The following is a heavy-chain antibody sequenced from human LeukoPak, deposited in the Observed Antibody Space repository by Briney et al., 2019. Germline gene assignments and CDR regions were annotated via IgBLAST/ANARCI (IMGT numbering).Heavy chain of an antibody. Sequence: SETLSLTCTVSRGSITTYYWIWIRQTTGKGLESMGNIYHSGSTTYNPSLKSRVTISVDTSKNQFSLRLTSVTAADTAVYCAADRQQGGSGSYWFDPWGQGTQVTVSS. V-gene: IGHV4-59*01. CDR2: IYHSGST. J-gene: IGHJ5*02. CDR1: RGSITTYY. D-gene: IGHD3-10*01. CDR3: ADRQQGGSGSYWFDP.